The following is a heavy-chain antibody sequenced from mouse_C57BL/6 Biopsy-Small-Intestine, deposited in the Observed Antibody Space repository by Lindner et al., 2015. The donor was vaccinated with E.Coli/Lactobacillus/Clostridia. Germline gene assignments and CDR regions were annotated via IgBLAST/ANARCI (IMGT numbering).Heavy chain of an antibody. CDR1: GFNIKDGY. Sequence: EVQLQESGAELVRPGASVKLSCTASGFNIKDGYMHWVKQRPEQGLEWIGWIDPENGDTEYASKFQGKATITADTSSNTAYLQLSSLTSEDTAVYYCTGGGAWFAYWGQGTLVTVSA. CDR2: IDPENGDT. CDR3: TGGGAWFAY. J-gene: IGHJ3*01. V-gene: IGHV14-4*01.